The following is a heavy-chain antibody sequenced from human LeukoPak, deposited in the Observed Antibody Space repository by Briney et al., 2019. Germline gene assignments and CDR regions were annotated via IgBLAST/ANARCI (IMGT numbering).Heavy chain of an antibody. D-gene: IGHD6-19*01. J-gene: IGHJ4*02. CDR2: IYYSGST. V-gene: IGHV4-39*01. CDR3: ARQVVAVAGTGYFDY. CDR1: RGSISSSSYY. Sequence: SETLSLTCTVSRGSISSSSYYWGRIRQPPGKGLEWIGSIYYSGSTYYNASLKSRGTISVDTSKNQFSLKLNSVTAADTAVYFCARQVVAVAGTGYFDYWGQGTLVTVSS.